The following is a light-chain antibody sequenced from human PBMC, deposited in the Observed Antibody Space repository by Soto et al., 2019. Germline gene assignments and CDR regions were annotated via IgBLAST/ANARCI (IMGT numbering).Light chain of an antibody. V-gene: IGKV3-15*01. CDR2: GAS. Sequence: EIVMTQSPATLSVSPGERATLSCRASQSVSSNLAWYQQKPGQAPRLLIYGASTRATGIPARFSGSGSGTEFTLTISSLLSEDFAVYYCHQYNNWPPLTFGGGTKVEIK. CDR3: HQYNNWPPLT. CDR1: QSVSSN. J-gene: IGKJ4*02.